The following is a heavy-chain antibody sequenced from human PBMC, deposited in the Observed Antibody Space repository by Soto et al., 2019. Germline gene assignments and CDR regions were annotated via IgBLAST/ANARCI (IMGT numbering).Heavy chain of an antibody. J-gene: IGHJ4*02. CDR2: IDPSDSQT. Sequence: GESLKISCKGSGCSFAGYWITWVRQKPGKGLEWMGRIDPSDSQTYYSPSFRGHVTISATKSITTVFLQWSSLRASDTAMYYCARQIYDSDTGPNFQYYFDSWGRGTPVTVSS. CDR3: ARQIYDSDTGPNFQYYFDS. D-gene: IGHD3-22*01. CDR1: GCSFAGYW. V-gene: IGHV5-10-1*01.